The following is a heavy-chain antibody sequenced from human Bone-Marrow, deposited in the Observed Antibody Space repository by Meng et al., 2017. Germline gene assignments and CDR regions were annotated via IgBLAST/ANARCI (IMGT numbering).Heavy chain of an antibody. CDR3: AREGRSHQVGVSVY. CDR2: IYYSGST. CDR1: GGSISSGDYY. V-gene: IGHV4-30-4*01. D-gene: IGHD2-21*01. J-gene: IGHJ4*02. Sequence: QVQLQESGPGLVKPSQTLSLTCTVSGGSISSGDYYWRWIRQPPGKGLEWIGYIYYSGSTYYNPSLKSRVTISVDTSKNQFSLKLRFVTAADTAVYYCAREGRSHQVGVSVYWGQGNLVTVSS.